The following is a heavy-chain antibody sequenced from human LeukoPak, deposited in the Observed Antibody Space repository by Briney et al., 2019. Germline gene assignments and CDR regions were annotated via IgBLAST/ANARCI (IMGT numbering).Heavy chain of an antibody. CDR2: INWNRGTL. Sequence: GGSLRLSCAASGFIFDDYAMHWVRQAPGKGLEWVSTINWNRGTLAYADSVKGRFTISRDNAKNSLYQQMNSLRTEDTALYYCARGLGGDQGYFDLWGRGTLATVSS. J-gene: IGHJ2*01. CDR3: ARGLGGDQGYFDL. V-gene: IGHV3-9*01. D-gene: IGHD3-10*01. CDR1: GFIFDDYA.